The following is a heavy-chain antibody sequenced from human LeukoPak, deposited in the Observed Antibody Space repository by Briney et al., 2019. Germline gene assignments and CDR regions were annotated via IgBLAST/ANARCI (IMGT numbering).Heavy chain of an antibody. J-gene: IGHJ4*02. V-gene: IGHV3-11*04. Sequence: GGSLRLSCEASGFTFSDPYMSWIRQAPGKGLECLSYISGSGTDINYADSVRGRFTISRDNAKDLLYLQMNDLRVEDTAVYYCARTARHLDYWGQGTLVTVSS. CDR1: GFTFSDPY. CDR3: ARTARHLDY. D-gene: IGHD5-18*01. CDR2: ISGSGTDI.